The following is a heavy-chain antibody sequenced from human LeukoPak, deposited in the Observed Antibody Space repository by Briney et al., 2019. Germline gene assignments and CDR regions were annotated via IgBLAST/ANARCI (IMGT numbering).Heavy chain of an antibody. J-gene: IGHJ4*02. CDR2: ISGSGGST. CDR3: TKGTIWLPFDY. CDR1: GFXFSNYA. D-gene: IGHD5-18*01. V-gene: IGHV3-23*01. Sequence: GGSLRLSCAASGFXFSNYAMSWARQAPGKGLEWVSAISGSGGSTYYADSVKGRFTISRDNSKNTLYLQMNSLRAEDTAVYYCTKGTIWLPFDYWGQGTLVTVSS.